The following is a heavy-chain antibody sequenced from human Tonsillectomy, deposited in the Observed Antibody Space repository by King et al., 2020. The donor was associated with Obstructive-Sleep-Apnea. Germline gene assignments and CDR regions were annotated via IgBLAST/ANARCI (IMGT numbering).Heavy chain of an antibody. Sequence: VQLVESGGVVVQPGGSLRLSCAASGFTFDDYAMHWVRQAPGKGLEWVSLISWDGRRTYYADSVKGRFTISRDNNKNSLYLQMTSLKPEDTALYYCAKDRGGSGWYLCYWGQGTLVTVSS. V-gene: IGHV3-43D*03. CDR2: ISWDGRRT. D-gene: IGHD6-19*01. CDR3: AKDRGGSGWYLCY. CDR1: GFTFDDYA. J-gene: IGHJ4*02.